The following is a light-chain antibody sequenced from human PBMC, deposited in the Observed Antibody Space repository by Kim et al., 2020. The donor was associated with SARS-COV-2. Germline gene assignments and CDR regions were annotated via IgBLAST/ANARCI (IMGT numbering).Light chain of an antibody. J-gene: IGLJ7*01. CDR2: RNN. V-gene: IGLV1-47*01. Sequence: QRVTISCSGSSSNIGSNYVYWYQQLPGTAPKLLIYRNNQRPSGFPDRFSGSKSGTSASLAISGLRSEDEADYYCATWDDSLSGRVFGGGTQLTVL. CDR1: SSNIGSNY. CDR3: ATWDDSLSGRV.